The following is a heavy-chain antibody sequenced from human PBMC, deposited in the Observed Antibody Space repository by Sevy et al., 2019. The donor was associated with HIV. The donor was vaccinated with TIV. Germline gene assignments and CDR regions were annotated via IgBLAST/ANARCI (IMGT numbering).Heavy chain of an antibody. Sequence: GGSLRLSCGASGFIFSNAWMSWVRQAPGKGLEWVGRIKSKADGGTPDYAAPVKGTFTTSRDDSINTLYLQMNSLRTDDTAVYYCGHSEYGYYYDYWGQGTLVTVSS. J-gene: IGHJ4*02. CDR3: GHSEYGYYYDY. D-gene: IGHD2-15*01. V-gene: IGHV3-15*01. CDR1: GFIFSNAW. CDR2: IKSKADGGTP.